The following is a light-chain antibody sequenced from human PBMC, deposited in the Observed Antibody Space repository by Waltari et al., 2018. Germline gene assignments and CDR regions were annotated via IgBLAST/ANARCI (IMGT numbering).Light chain of an antibody. CDR2: DVS. CDR3: SSYTSSTVV. Sequence: QSALTQPASVSGSPGQSITIPCTGTSSDLRVYNYVSWYQQHPGKAPKLMIYDVSNRPSGVSNRFSGSKSGNTASLTISGLQAEDEADYYCSSYTSSTVVFGGGTKLTVL. CDR1: SSDLRVYNY. V-gene: IGLV2-14*03. J-gene: IGLJ2*01.